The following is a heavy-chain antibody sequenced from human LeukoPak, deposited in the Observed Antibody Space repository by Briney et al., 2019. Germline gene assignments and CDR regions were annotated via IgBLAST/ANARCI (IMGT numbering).Heavy chain of an antibody. CDR1: GFTFSSYW. CDR3: ARGRGWYSSSFFDY. D-gene: IGHD6-6*01. CDR2: IKQDGSEK. V-gene: IGHV3-7*01. Sequence: GGSLRLSYAASGFTFSSYWMSWVRQAPGKGLEWVANIKQDGSEKYYVDSVKGRFTISRDNAKNSLYLQMNSLRAEDTAVYYCARGRGWYSSSFFDYWGQGTLVTVSS. J-gene: IGHJ4*02.